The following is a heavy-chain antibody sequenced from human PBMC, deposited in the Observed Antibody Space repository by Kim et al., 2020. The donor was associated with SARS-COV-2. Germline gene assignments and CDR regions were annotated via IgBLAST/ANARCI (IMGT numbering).Heavy chain of an antibody. Sequence: DSRKCRFTVSRDNYKCTLSLQMSSLRAEDTAVYYCARGSGSNYIWGGIDVWGQGTTVTVSS. D-gene: IGHD3-10*01. J-gene: IGHJ6*02. CDR3: ARGSGSNYIWGGIDV. V-gene: IGHV3-30*07.